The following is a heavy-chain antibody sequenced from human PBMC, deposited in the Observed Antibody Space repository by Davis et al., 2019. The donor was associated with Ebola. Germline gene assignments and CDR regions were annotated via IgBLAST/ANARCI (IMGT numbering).Heavy chain of an antibody. V-gene: IGHV4-4*07. J-gene: IGHJ6*02. CDR2: IYTSGST. CDR3: ARDTHCSGGSCYSPYYYGMDV. Sequence: PSETLSLTCTVSGGSISSYYWSWIRQPAGKGLEWIGRIYTSGSTNYNPSLKSRVTMSVDTSKNQFSLKLSSVTAADTAVYYCARDTHCSGGSCYSPYYYGMDVWGQGTTVTVSS. D-gene: IGHD2-15*01. CDR1: GGSISSYY.